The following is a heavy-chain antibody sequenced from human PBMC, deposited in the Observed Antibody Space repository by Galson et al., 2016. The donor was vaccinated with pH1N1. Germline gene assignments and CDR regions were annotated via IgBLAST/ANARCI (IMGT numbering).Heavy chain of an antibody. D-gene: IGHD1-7*01. J-gene: IGHJ4*02. CDR2: IKSKNVGGTI. Sequence: SLRLSCAAYGFIFSDAWMNWVRQAPGKGLEWVGRIKSKNVGGTIHYATPVKGRFTISRDDSRQTGYLQLNSLKTDDKAVYDCITGFELRWGQGTLVTVSS. V-gene: IGHV3-15*01. CDR3: ITGFELR. CDR1: GFIFSDAW.